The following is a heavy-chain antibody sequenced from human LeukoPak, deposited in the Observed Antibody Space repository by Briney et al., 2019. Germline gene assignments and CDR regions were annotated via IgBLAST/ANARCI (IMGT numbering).Heavy chain of an antibody. CDR3: ARVPYSSSSGPYYYYMDV. CDR1: GGTFSSYA. D-gene: IGHD6-6*01. Sequence: GASVKVSCKASGGTFSSYAISWVRQAPGQGLEWMGGIIPIFGTANYAQKFQGRVTITTDESTSTAYMELSSLRSEDTAVYYCARVPYSSSSGPYYYYMDVRGKGTTVTVSS. J-gene: IGHJ6*03. V-gene: IGHV1-69*05. CDR2: IIPIFGTA.